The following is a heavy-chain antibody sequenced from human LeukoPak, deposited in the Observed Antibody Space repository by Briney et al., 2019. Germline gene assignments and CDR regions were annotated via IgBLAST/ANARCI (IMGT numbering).Heavy chain of an antibody. J-gene: IGHJ1*01. CDR2: ISYDGSNK. D-gene: IGHD3-3*02. Sequence: GGSLRLSCAASGFTFSSYGMHWVRQAPGKGLEWVAVISYDGSNKYYADSVKGRLTISRDNSKNTLHLQMNSLRAVDTAVYYCATFLAIVTARDSLYFQHWGQGTLVTVSS. CDR1: GFTFSSYG. CDR3: ATFLAIVTARDSLYFQH. V-gene: IGHV3-30*03.